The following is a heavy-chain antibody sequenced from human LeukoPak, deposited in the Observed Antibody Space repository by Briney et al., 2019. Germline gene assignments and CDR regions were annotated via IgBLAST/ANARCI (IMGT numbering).Heavy chain of an antibody. Sequence: SETLSLTCTVSGGSISSYYWSWLRQPPGKGLEWIGYIYYSGSTNYNPSLKSRVTISVDTSKNQFSLKLSSVTAADTAVYYCARWDDYYDSSGYLYGGQGTLVTVS. D-gene: IGHD3-22*01. CDR3: ARWDDYYDSSGYLY. V-gene: IGHV4-59*01. CDR2: IYYSGST. CDR1: GGSISSYY. J-gene: IGHJ4*02.